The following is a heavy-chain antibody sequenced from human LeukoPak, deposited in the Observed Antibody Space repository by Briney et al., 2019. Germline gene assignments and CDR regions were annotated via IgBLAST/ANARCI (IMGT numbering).Heavy chain of an antibody. CDR1: GYTFTSYD. Sequence: ASVKVSCKASGYTFTSYDINWVRQATGQGLEWMGWMNPNSGNTGYAQKFQGRVTMTRNTSISTAYMELSSLRSEDTAVYYCARDGHYYYDSSGYYYADQSNWFDPWGQGTLVTVSS. CDR2: MNPNSGNT. D-gene: IGHD3-22*01. V-gene: IGHV1-8*01. J-gene: IGHJ5*02. CDR3: ARDGHYYYDSSGYYYADQSNWFDP.